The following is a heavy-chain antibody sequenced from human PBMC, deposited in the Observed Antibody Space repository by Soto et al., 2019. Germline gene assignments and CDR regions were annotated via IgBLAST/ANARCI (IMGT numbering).Heavy chain of an antibody. D-gene: IGHD3-16*01. V-gene: IGHV1-46*01. CDR1: GYTFTSYY. CDR3: ARGSSGGYYYYYGMDV. CDR2: INPSGGST. J-gene: IGHJ6*02. Sequence: ASVKVSCKASGYTFTSYYMHWVRQAPGQGLEWMGIINPSGGSTSYAQKFQGRVTMTRDTSTSTGYMELSSLRSEDTAVYYCARGSSGGYYYYYGMDVWGQGTTVTVSS.